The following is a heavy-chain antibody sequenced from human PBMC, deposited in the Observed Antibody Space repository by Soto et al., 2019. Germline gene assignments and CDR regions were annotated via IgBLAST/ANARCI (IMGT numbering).Heavy chain of an antibody. CDR1: GFTFSAYW. CDR2: INQDGNEQ. V-gene: IGHV3-7*05. CDR3: ARWQT. Sequence: PVVSLRLSCAASGFTFSAYWMSWVRQAPGKGLEWVANINQDGNEQYYVDSVRGRFTISRDNAKNALCLQMNSLRGEDTAVYYCARWQTWGQGALVTVSS. J-gene: IGHJ4*02.